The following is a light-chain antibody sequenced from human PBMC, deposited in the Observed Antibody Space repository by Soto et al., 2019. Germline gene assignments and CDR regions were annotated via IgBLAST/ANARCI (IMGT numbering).Light chain of an antibody. CDR2: RDI. J-gene: IGLJ1*01. Sequence: QSVLTQPPSVSGAPGQRVIISCTGSSSNIGASYDVHWYQQIPGAAPKLLIYRDIYRPSGIPNRFSGSKSGTSASLAITGPQAEDEADYYCHSYDNSLNGYVFGIGTKVTVL. V-gene: IGLV1-40*01. CDR3: HSYDNSLNGYV. CDR1: SSNIGASYD.